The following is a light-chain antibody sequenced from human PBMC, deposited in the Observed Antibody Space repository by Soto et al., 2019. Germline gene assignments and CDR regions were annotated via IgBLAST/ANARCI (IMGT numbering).Light chain of an antibody. J-gene: IGKJ1*01. CDR1: QSVSSNY. V-gene: IGKV3-20*01. Sequence: IVLTQSPGTLSLSPGERATLSCRASQSVSSNYLAWYQQRPGQAPRLLFYGASTRATGLPARFSGTGSGTEFTLTINSLQAEDSAVYYCQQYGSSGTFGQGTKVE. CDR3: QQYGSSGT. CDR2: GAS.